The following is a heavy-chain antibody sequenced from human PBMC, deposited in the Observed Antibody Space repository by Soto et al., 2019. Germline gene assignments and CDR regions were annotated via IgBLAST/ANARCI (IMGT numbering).Heavy chain of an antibody. CDR2: ISSSSSYI. J-gene: IGHJ4*02. D-gene: IGHD1-26*01. CDR3: AKDLGSAFYYGSDY. CDR1: GFTFSSYS. V-gene: IGHV3-21*04. Sequence: LRLSCAASGFTFSSYSMNWVRQAPGKGLEWVSSISSSSSYIYYADSVKGRFTISRDNSKNTLYLQMNSLRAEDTAVYYCAKDLGSAFYYGSDYWGQGTLVTVSS.